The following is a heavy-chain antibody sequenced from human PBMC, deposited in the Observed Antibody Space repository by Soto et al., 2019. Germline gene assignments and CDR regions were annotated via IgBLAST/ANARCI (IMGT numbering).Heavy chain of an antibody. CDR2: IYYSGST. J-gene: IGHJ5*02. D-gene: IGHD2-2*01. Sequence: PSETLSLTCTVSGGSISSGGYYWSWIRQHPGKGLEWIGYIYYSGSTFYNPSLKSRVTISVDTSKNQFSLKLSSVTAADTAVYYCARENIVLVPAAEGFDPWGQGTQVTVSS. CDR1: GGSISSGGYY. CDR3: ARENIVLVPAAEGFDP. V-gene: IGHV4-31*03.